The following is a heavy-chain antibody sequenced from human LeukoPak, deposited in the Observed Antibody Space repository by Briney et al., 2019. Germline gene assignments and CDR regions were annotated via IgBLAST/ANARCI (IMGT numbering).Heavy chain of an antibody. D-gene: IGHD3-10*01. CDR1: GGTFSSYT. V-gene: IGHV1-69*02. Sequence: SVKVSCKASGGTFSSYTISWVRQAPGQGLEWMGRIIPSLGIANYAQKFQGRVTITADKSTSTAYMELSSLRSEDTAVYYCARPSGLITMVRGVMSYYYMDVWGKGTTVTVSS. CDR2: IIPSLGIA. CDR3: ARPSGLITMVRGVMSYYYMDV. J-gene: IGHJ6*03.